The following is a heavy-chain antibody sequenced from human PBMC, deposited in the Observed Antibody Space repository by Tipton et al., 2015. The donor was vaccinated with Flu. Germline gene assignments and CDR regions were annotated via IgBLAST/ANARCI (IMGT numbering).Heavy chain of an antibody. J-gene: IGHJ3*01. CDR1: GDSISSYY. V-gene: IGHV4-4*08. Sequence: TLSLTCTVSGDSISSYYWSWIRQPPGKRLGWIGSIYSSGSTNYNHSLKSRVTISPDTSKNQFSLTLTFVTAADTAEYYCAGRGRTVSDAVDLWHRGTMGTGSS. CDR3: AGRGRTVSDAVDL. CDR2: IYSSGST. D-gene: IGHD3-10*01.